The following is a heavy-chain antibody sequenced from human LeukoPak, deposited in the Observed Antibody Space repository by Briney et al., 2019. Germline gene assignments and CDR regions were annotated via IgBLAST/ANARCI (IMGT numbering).Heavy chain of an antibody. CDR1: GGSISSYY. D-gene: IGHD3-22*01. V-gene: IGHV4-59*01. CDR2: IYYSGST. J-gene: IGHJ3*02. CDR3: ARAHYYDRLRDAFDI. Sequence: SETLSLTCTVSGGSISSYYWSWIRQPPGKGLEWIGYIYYSGSTNYNPSLKSRVTISADTSKNQFSLKLSSVTAADTAVYYCARAHYYDRLRDAFDIWGQGTMVTVSS.